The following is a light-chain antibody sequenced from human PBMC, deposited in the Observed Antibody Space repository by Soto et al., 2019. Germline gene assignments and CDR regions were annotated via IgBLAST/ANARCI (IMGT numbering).Light chain of an antibody. V-gene: IGKV3-20*01. CDR2: GAS. CDR3: QQYGSSPPYT. J-gene: IGKJ2*01. Sequence: EIVLTQSPGTLSLSPGERATLSCRASHSVSSSYLAWYQQKPGQAPRLLIYGASSSATGIPDRFSVSGSGTDFTLTISRLEPEDFAGYYCQQYGSSPPYTFGQGTKLEIK. CDR1: HSVSSSY.